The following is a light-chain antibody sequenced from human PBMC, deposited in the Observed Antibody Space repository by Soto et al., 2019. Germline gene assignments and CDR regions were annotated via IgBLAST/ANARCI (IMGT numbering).Light chain of an antibody. Sequence: ETVLTQSPGTLSLSPGERATLSCRASQSVISNYLAWYQQKPGQAPRLLIYGASSRATGIPDRFIGSGSGTDFTLTVSRLEPEDFAVYYCQQFGDSLTFGGGTKV. J-gene: IGKJ4*01. CDR2: GAS. CDR1: QSVISNY. V-gene: IGKV3-20*01. CDR3: QQFGDSLT.